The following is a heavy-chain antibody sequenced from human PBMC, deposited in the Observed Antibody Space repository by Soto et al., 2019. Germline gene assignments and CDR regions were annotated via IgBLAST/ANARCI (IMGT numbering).Heavy chain of an antibody. CDR1: GFTFSGYG. CDR2: IWFDGSNK. J-gene: IGHJ2*01. Sequence: QVQLVESGGGVVQPGRSLRLSCAASGFTFSGYGMHWVRLAPGKGLEWVAVIWFDGSNKNYADSVKGRFTISRDNSKNTLYRQMSGLRDDDTVGYYGARGTDDYVWGSYRFPDLWGRGTLVTVSS. D-gene: IGHD3-16*02. CDR3: ARGTDDYVWGSYRFPDL. V-gene: IGHV3-33*01.